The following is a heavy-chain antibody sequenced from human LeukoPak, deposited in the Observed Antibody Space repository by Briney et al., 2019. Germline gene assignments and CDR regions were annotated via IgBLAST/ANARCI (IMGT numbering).Heavy chain of an antibody. CDR2: IYYSGST. CDR1: GGSISSYY. CDR3: ASGRYYDILTGYSPFDY. V-gene: IGHV4-59*01. Sequence: SETLSLTCTVSGGSISSYYWSWIRQPPGKGLEWIGYIYYSGSTNYNPPLKSRVTISVDTSKNQFSLKLSSVTAADTAVYYCASGRYYDILTGYSPFDYWGQGTLVTVSS. J-gene: IGHJ4*02. D-gene: IGHD3-9*01.